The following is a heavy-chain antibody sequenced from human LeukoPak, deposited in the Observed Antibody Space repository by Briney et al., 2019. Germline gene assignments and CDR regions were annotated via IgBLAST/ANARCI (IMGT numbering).Heavy chain of an antibody. CDR3: AKGISLTGLTFDY. D-gene: IGHD3-9*01. CDR1: GFTFSTYA. J-gene: IGHJ4*02. Sequence: GGSLRLSCAASGFTFSTYAMSWVRQAPGKGLEWVSAISGSGGSTYYADSVKGRFTISRDNSKNTLYLQMNSLRAEDTAVYYCAKGISLTGLTFDYWGQGTLVTVSS. V-gene: IGHV3-23*01. CDR2: ISGSGGST.